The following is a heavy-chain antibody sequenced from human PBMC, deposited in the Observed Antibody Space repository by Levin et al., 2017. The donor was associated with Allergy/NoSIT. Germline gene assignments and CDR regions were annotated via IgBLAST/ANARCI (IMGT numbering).Heavy chain of an antibody. CDR2: ISSSGSTI. J-gene: IGHJ6*03. CDR3: ARVDSYYYGSGSYPRDYYYMDV. D-gene: IGHD3-10*01. Sequence: LSLTCAASGFTFSDYYMSWIRQAPGKGLEWVSYISSSGSTIYYADSVKGRFTISRDNAKNSLYLQMNSLRAEDTAVYYCARVDSYYYGSGSYPRDYYYMDVWGKGTTVTVSS. CDR1: GFTFSDYY. V-gene: IGHV3-11*01.